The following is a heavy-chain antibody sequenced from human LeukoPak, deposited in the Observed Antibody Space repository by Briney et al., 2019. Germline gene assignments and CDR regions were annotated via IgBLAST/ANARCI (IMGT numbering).Heavy chain of an antibody. CDR1: GYSFTSYW. V-gene: IGHV5-51*01. CDR3: ARHGTRGVIRADYYYYMDV. D-gene: IGHD3-10*01. Sequence: LGESLKISCKGSGYSFTSYWIGWVRQMPGKGLEWMGIIYPGDSDTRYSPSFQGQVTISADKSISTAYLQWSSLKASDTAMYYCARHGTRGVIRADYYYYMDVWGKGTTVTISS. CDR2: IYPGDSDT. J-gene: IGHJ6*03.